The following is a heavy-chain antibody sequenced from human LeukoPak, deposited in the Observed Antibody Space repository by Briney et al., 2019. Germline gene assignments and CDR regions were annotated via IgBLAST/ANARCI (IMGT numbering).Heavy chain of an antibody. CDR3: AKVLSGSQDY. CDR1: GFTFSSYA. J-gene: IGHJ4*02. Sequence: GGSLRLSCAASGFTFSSYAMSWVRQAPGKGLECVSTIGGGGESTYYADSVKGRFTISRDNSENTVYLQMNSLRAEDTAVYYCAKVLSGSQDYWGQGTLVTVFS. V-gene: IGHV3-23*01. CDR2: IGGGGEST. D-gene: IGHD1-26*01.